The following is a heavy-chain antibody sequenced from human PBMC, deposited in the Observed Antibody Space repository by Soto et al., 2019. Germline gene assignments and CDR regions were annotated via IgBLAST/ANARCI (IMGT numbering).Heavy chain of an antibody. V-gene: IGHV4-31*03. CDR1: GGSISSGGYY. Sequence: KPSETLSLTCTVSGGSISSGGYYWSWIRQHPGKGREWIGYIYYSGSTYYNPSLKSRVTISVDTSKNQFSLKLSSVTAADTAVYYCASVAVPAARGRGYYYGMDVWGQGTTVTVSS. CDR2: IYYSGST. J-gene: IGHJ6*02. CDR3: ASVAVPAARGRGYYYGMDV. D-gene: IGHD2-2*01.